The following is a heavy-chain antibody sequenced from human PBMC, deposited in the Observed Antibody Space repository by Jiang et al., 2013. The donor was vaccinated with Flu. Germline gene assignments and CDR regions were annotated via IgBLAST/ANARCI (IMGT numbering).Heavy chain of an antibody. CDR1: GFTFSSYA. V-gene: IGHV3-30*01. CDR3: ARASEIYDSSASAFDI. Sequence: GGGVVQPGRSLRLSCAASGFTFSSYAMHWVRQAPGKGLEWVAVISYDGSNKYYADSVKGRFTISRDNSKNTLYLQMNSLRAEDTAVYYCARASEIYDSSASAFDIWGQGTMVTVSS. D-gene: IGHD3-22*01. CDR2: ISYDGSNK. J-gene: IGHJ3*02.